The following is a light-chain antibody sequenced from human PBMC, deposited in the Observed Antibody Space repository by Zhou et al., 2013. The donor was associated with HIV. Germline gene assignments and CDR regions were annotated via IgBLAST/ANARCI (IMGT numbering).Light chain of an antibody. V-gene: IGKV1-12*01. CDR1: QGISKW. J-gene: IGKJ1*01. CDR3: QQYFSYPRT. CDR2: AAS. Sequence: DIQMTQSPSSVSASVGDRITITCRASQGISKWLAWYQQKPGKAPKLLIYAASTLQSGVPSRFSGSGSGTEFTLTVNCLQSEDFATYYCQQYFSYPRTFGQGTKVEIK.